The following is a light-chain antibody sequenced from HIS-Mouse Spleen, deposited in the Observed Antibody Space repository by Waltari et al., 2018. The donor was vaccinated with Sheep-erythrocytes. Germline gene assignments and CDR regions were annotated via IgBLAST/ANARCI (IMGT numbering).Light chain of an antibody. V-gene: IGLV2-8*01. Sequence: QSALTQPPSASGSPGQSFTISCTGTSMDDGGYNYVSWYQQHPGKAPKLMDYEVSKRASGVPDRCSGSKSGNTASLTVSGLQAEDEADYYCSSYAGSNNWVFGGGTKLTVL. CDR1: SMDDGGYNY. CDR3: SSYAGSNNWV. CDR2: EVS. J-gene: IGLJ3*02.